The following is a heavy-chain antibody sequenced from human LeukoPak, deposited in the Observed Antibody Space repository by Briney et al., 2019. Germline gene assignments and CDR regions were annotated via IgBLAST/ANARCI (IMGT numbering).Heavy chain of an antibody. J-gene: IGHJ3*02. V-gene: IGHV3-48*03. Sequence: PGGSLRLSCAASGFTFSSYEMNWVRQAPGKGLEWVSSISSSGSTKYYADSLKGRFTISRDNARNSLYLQMNSLRAEGTAVYYCHYDSSGHDAFDIWGQGTMVTVSS. CDR2: ISSSGSTK. CDR3: HYDSSGHDAFDI. CDR1: GFTFSSYE. D-gene: IGHD3-22*01.